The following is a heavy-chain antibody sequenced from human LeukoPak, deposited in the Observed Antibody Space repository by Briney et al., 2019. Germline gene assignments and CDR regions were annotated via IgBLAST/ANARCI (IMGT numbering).Heavy chain of an antibody. J-gene: IGHJ6*02. V-gene: IGHV3-48*02. Sequence: GGSLRLSCAASGFTFSRFWMHWVRQAPGKGLEWVSYISWSSNTMDYADSVQGRFTISRDNAKNSLYLQMNSLRDEDTAVYYCTRDLVEYVSGRYHYHGMDVWGQGTTVTVSS. CDR3: TRDLVEYVSGRYHYHGMDV. CDR1: GFTFSRFW. D-gene: IGHD3-10*01. CDR2: ISWSSNTM.